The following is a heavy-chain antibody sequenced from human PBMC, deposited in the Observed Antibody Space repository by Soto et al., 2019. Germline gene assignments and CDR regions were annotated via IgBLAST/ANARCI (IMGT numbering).Heavy chain of an antibody. J-gene: IGHJ5*02. D-gene: IGHD3-22*01. V-gene: IGHV4-59*02. CDR1: GASVSHGY. Sequence: QMQLQASGPGLVKPSETLSLTCNVSGASVSHGYWSWIRQPPGKGLEWIGFMYFGGSFNYNPSLPSRATISGETSKNRFSMKLTSVTASDTAVYYCARSYYDSTGFAVDPWGQGTLVTVSS. CDR3: ARSYYDSTGFAVDP. CDR2: MYFGGSF.